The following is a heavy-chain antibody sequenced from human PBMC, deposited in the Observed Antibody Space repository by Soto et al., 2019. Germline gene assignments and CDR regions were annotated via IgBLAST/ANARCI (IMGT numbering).Heavy chain of an antibody. CDR3: ARDGCSGGSCNYYFDY. CDR1: GGTFSSYA. D-gene: IGHD2-15*01. J-gene: IGHJ4*02. CDR2: IIPIFGTA. V-gene: IGHV1-69*01. Sequence: QVQLVQSGAEVKKPGSSVKVSCKASGGTFSSYAISWVRQAPGQGLEWMGGIIPIFGTANYAQKFQGRVTITADESTSTAYMELSSLRSEETAVYYCARDGCSGGSCNYYFDYWGQGTLVTVSS.